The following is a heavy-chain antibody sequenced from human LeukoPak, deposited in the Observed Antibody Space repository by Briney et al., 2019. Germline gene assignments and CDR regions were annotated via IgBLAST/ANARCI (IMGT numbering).Heavy chain of an antibody. CDR1: GFTFSSYA. Sequence: GGSLRLSCVVSGFTFSSYAMSWVRQAPGKGLEWVSGISGSGGSTYYADSVKGRFTISRDNSKNTLDLQMNSLRAEDTAVYYCAVSPRRETAGITPIDYWGQGTLVTVSS. D-gene: IGHD3-10*01. CDR3: AVSPRRETAGITPIDY. J-gene: IGHJ4*02. V-gene: IGHV3-23*01. CDR2: ISGSGGST.